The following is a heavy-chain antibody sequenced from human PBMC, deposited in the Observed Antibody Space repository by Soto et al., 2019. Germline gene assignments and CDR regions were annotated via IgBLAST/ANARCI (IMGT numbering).Heavy chain of an antibody. Sequence: QVQLQQWGAGLLKPSETLSLTCAVYGGSFSGYYWSWIRQPPGKGLEWIGEINHSGSTNYNPSLKSRVTISVDTSKNQFSLKLSSVTAADTAVYYCARAGRYCSGGSCYSRLRTDHFDYWGQGTLATVSS. CDR2: INHSGST. D-gene: IGHD2-15*01. CDR1: GGSFSGYY. J-gene: IGHJ4*02. CDR3: ARAGRYCSGGSCYSRLRTDHFDY. V-gene: IGHV4-34*01.